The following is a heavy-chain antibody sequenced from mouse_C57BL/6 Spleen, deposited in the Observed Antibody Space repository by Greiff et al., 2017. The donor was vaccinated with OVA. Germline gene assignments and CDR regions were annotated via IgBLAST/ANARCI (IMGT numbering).Heavy chain of an antibody. CDR2: ISDGGSYT. V-gene: IGHV5-4*01. CDR3: ARDTNWGAYYFDY. J-gene: IGHJ2*01. CDR1: GFTFSSYA. Sequence: EVKLMESGGGLVKPGGSLKLSCAASGFTFSSYAMSWVRQTPEKRLEWVATISDGGSYTYYPDNVKGRFTISRDNAKNNLYLQMSHLKSEDTAMCYCARDTNWGAYYFDYWGQGTTLTVSS. D-gene: IGHD4-1*02.